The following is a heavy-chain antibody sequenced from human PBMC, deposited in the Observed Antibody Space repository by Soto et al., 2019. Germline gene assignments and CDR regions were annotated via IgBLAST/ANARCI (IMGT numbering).Heavy chain of an antibody. Sequence: PGGSLRLSCAASGFTFSSYAMSWVRQAPGKGLEWVSAISGSGGSTYYADSVKGRFTISRDNAKNSLYLQMNSLRAEDTAVYYCARDEPSSYTVTLDLWGRGTLVTVSS. CDR3: ARDEPSSYTVTLDL. D-gene: IGHD4-4*01. V-gene: IGHV3-23*01. CDR1: GFTFSSYA. CDR2: ISGSGGST. J-gene: IGHJ2*01.